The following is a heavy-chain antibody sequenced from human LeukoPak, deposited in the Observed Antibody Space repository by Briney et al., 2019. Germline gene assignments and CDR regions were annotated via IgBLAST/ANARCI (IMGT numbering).Heavy chain of an antibody. Sequence: SVKVSCKASGGTFSSYAISWVRQAPGQGLEWMGGIIPIFGTANYAQKFQGRVTITTDESTSTAYMELSSPRSEDTAVYYCATGAPTVTALGDAFDIWGQGTMVTVSS. D-gene: IGHD4-17*01. CDR1: GGTFSSYA. CDR3: ATGAPTVTALGDAFDI. J-gene: IGHJ3*02. V-gene: IGHV1-69*05. CDR2: IIPIFGTA.